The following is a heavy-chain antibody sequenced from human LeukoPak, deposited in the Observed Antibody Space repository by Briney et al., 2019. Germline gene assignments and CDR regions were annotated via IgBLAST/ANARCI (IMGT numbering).Heavy chain of an antibody. J-gene: IGHJ4*02. CDR1: GGSISSSSYY. D-gene: IGHD5-24*01. V-gene: IGHV4-39*01. Sequence: SETLSLTCTVSGGSISSSSYYWGWIRQPPGKGLEWIGSIYYSGSTYYNPSLKSRVTISVDTSKNQFSLKLSSVAAADTAVYYCARHRSGWLQSSFDYWGQGTLVTVSS. CDR3: ARHRSGWLQSSFDY. CDR2: IYYSGST.